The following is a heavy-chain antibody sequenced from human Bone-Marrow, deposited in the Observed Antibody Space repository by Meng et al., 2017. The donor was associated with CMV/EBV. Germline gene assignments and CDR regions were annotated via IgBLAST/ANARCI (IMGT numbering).Heavy chain of an antibody. V-gene: IGHV4-61*01. Sequence: VSGCSVSSGSYYWSWVRQPPGKGLEWIGYIYYSGSTNYNPSLKSRVTISVDTSKDQFSLKLSSVTAADTAVYYCARIDYGADYFDYWGQGALVTVSS. CDR3: ARIDYGADYFDY. D-gene: IGHD4-17*01. J-gene: IGHJ4*02. CDR1: GCSVSSGSYY. CDR2: IYYSGST.